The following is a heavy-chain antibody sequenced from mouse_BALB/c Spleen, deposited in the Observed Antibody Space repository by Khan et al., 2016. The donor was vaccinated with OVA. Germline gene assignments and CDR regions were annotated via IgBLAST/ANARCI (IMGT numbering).Heavy chain of an antibody. CDR2: ISSTGST. CDR3: ARSLYYSYGYALDC. D-gene: IGHD2-12*01. CDR1: GYSITSDYA. V-gene: IGHV3-2*02. J-gene: IGHJ4*01. Sequence: EVELVESGPGLVKPSQSPSLTCTVTGYSITSDYAWNWIRQFPGNKLEWMGYISSTGSTSYNPSLKSRISFTRDTSKNQFFLQLKSVTTEDTATYYCARSLYYSYGYALDCWGRGTSVTVSS.